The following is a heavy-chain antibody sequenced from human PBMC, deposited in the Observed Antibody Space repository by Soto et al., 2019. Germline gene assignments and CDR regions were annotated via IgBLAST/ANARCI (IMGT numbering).Heavy chain of an antibody. D-gene: IGHD6-6*01. Sequence: SETLSLTCAVYGGSFSGYYWSWIRQPPGKGLEWIGEINHSGSTNYNPSLKSRVTISVDTSKNQFSLKLSSVTAADTAVYYCARTLYSSSPSTIDYWGQGTLVTVSS. J-gene: IGHJ4*02. CDR1: GGSFSGYY. V-gene: IGHV4-34*01. CDR2: INHSGST. CDR3: ARTLYSSSPSTIDY.